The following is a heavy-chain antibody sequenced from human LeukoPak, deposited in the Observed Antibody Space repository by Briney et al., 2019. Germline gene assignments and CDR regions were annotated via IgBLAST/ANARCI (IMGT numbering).Heavy chain of an antibody. Sequence: GGSLRLSCEASVFTFGSTAMTWVRQAPGKGLEWVSAISGSGVSTYYADSVKGRFIISRDNSKNTLYLEMSSLRVEDSAIYFCAKPRTTIVRDFDSWGQGTLVTVSS. CDR3: AKPRTTIVRDFDS. CDR2: ISGSGVST. D-gene: IGHD1-1*01. V-gene: IGHV3-23*01. CDR1: VFTFGSTA. J-gene: IGHJ4*02.